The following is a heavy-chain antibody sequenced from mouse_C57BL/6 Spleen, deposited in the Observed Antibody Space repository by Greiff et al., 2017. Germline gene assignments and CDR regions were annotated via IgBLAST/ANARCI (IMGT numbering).Heavy chain of an antibody. CDR1: GFNIKDDY. Sequence: EVQVVESGAELVRPGASVKLSCTASGFNIKDDYMHWVKQRPEQGLEWIGWIDPENGDTEYASKFQGKATITADTSSNTAYLQLSSLTSEDTAVYYCTTQEIGVGLAYWGQGTLVTVSA. D-gene: IGHD1-1*02. V-gene: IGHV14-4*01. J-gene: IGHJ3*01. CDR2: IDPENGDT. CDR3: TTQEIGVGLAY.